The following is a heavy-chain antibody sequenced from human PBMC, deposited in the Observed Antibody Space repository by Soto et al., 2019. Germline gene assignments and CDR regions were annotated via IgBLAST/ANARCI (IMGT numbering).Heavy chain of an antibody. Sequence: PGGSLRLSCAASEFTFSTYSFNWVRQAPGKGLEWVSYITSGRSAIYYAESVKGRFTISRDNAKNSLYLQMNSLRADDTAVYYCARLRNYGMDVWGQGTTVTVSS. CDR3: ARLRNYGMDV. D-gene: IGHD3-10*01. J-gene: IGHJ6*02. CDR2: ITSGRSAI. V-gene: IGHV3-48*01. CDR1: EFTFSTYS.